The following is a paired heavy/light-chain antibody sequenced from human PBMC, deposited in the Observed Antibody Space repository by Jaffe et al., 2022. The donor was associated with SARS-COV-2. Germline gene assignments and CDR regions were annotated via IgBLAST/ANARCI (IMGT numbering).Heavy chain of an antibody. V-gene: IGHV3-7*01. D-gene: IGHD3-22*01. Sequence: EVQLVESGGGVVRPGGSLRLSCSTSGFTFSTYWMTWVRQAPGKGLEWLASIKPDGSEKYTVDSVKGRFTMSRDNAENSLFLQMNSLRAEDAAVYYCARVSGRSSYDADYWGQGTLVTVSS. CDR3: ARVSGRSSYDADY. CDR2: IKPDGSEK. J-gene: IGHJ4*02. CDR1: GFTFSTYW.
Light chain of an antibody. CDR2: GNN. CDR3: QSYDISLSVVV. J-gene: IGLJ2*01. CDR1: SSNIGANYD. V-gene: IGLV1-40*01. Sequence: QSVLTQPPSVSGAPGQRVTISCTGSSSNIGANYDVHWYQQYPGIAPKLLIYGNNKRPSGVPDRFSGSKSGTSASLAITGLQAEDEADYFCQSYDISLSVVVFGGGTSLTVL.